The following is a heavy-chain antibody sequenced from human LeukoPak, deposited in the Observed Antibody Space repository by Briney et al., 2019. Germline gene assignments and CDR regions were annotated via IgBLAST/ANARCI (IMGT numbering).Heavy chain of an antibody. J-gene: IGHJ4*02. Sequence: GRSLTLSCTASGFTFGDNAMTWVRQAPGRGLELVGFIRSKTYGETTEYAASVKGRFTISRDDSKSIAYLQMNSLKSEDTAVYYCTRGIAKTGMNCWGQGTLVTVSA. CDR2: IRSKTYGETT. D-gene: IGHD6-19*01. CDR3: TRGIAKTGMNC. CDR1: GFTFGDNA. V-gene: IGHV3-49*04.